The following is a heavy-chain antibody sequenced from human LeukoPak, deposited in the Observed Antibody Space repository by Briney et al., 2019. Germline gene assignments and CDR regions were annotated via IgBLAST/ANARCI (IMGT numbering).Heavy chain of an antibody. CDR2: STHSGST. CDR3: ARGRTGAAALDF. CDR1: GGSLSGHY. Sequence: PSETLSLTCAVYGGSLSGHYWTWIRQPPGKGLEWIGESTHSGSTNYKPSLKSRVTISVDTSKNQFSLKLTSVTAADTAVYHCARGRTGAAALDFWGPGALVTVSS. D-gene: IGHD2-2*01. V-gene: IGHV4-34*01. J-gene: IGHJ4*02.